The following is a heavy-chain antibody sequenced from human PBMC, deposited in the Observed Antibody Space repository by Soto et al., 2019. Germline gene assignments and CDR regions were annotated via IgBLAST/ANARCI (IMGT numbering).Heavy chain of an antibody. CDR1: GGSISSGGDY. J-gene: IGHJ4*02. V-gene: IGHV4-31*03. D-gene: IGHD3-10*01. Sequence: SETLSLTCTLSGGSISSGGDYWSWIRQRPGKGLEWIGYIYYTGGAYYNPSLKSRLTLSVDTAKSQFSLKLTSVTTADTAVYFCARGLTMLRGVMDSWGQGTLVTVSS. CDR3: ARGLTMLRGVMDS. CDR2: IYYTGGA.